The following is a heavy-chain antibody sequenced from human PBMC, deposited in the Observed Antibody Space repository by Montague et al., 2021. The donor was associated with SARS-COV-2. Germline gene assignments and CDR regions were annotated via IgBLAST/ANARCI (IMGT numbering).Heavy chain of an antibody. CDR3: ARAVSVRRAVSWFDP. J-gene: IGHJ5*02. V-gene: IGHV4-59*11. CDR1: AGSISGHY. Sequence: SETLSLTCSVSAGSISGHYLAWIRQPPGKGLEWIAYIYYSGGAXXXPSXXXRVTMSVDTSDNQFSLNLSSVTAADTAVYYCARAVSVRRAVSWFDPWGQGALVTVSS. CDR2: IYYSGGA. D-gene: IGHD3-10*01.